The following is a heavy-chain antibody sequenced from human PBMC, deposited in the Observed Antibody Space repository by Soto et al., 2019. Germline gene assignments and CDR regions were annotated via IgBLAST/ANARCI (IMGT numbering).Heavy chain of an antibody. CDR1: GGTFSSYA. CDR2: NIPIFGTA. D-gene: IGHD2-8*01. Sequence: QVQLVQSGAEVKKPGSSVKVSCKASGGTFSSYAISWVRQAPGQGLEWMGGNIPIFGTANYAQKFQGRVTITADESTSTAYMELSSLRSEDTAVYYGAGLYAKYYYYYYGMDVWGQGTTVTVSS. V-gene: IGHV1-69*01. CDR3: AGLYAKYYYYYYGMDV. J-gene: IGHJ6*02.